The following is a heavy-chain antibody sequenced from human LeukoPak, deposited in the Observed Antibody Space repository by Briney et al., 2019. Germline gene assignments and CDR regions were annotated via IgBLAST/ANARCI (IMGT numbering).Heavy chain of an antibody. CDR2: IFYSGNT. D-gene: IGHD1-26*01. CDR1: GVSISSYY. Sequence: SETLSLTCTVSGVSISSYYWSWIRQPPGKGLEWIGYIFYSGNTIYNPSLRSRVTISADTSKNHFSLRLRSVTAADTAVYYCARLAAISGSDYPDDWGQGTLVTASS. V-gene: IGHV4-59*08. CDR3: ARLAAISGSDYPDD. J-gene: IGHJ4*02.